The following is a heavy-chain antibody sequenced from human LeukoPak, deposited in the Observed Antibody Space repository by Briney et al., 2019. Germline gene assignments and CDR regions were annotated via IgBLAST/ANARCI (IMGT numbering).Heavy chain of an antibody. CDR1: GGTFSSYA. D-gene: IGHD6-19*01. CDR3: ARDYRVAGVQFDY. V-gene: IGHV1-69*13. J-gene: IGHJ4*02. CDR2: IIPIFGTA. Sequence: ASVKVSCKASGGTFSSYAISWVRQAPGQGLEWMGRIIPIFGTANYAQKFQGRATITADESTSTAYMELSSLRSEDTAVYYCARDYRVAGVQFDYWGQGTLVTVSS.